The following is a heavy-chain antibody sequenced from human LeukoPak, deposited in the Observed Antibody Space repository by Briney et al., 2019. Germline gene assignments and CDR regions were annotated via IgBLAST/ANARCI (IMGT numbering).Heavy chain of an antibody. Sequence: GRSLRLSCPASGFTFDDYAMHWGRHAPGKGLESVSGISWNSGRIGCADSVKGRFTISRDNAKNSLYLQMNSLRAEDTALYYGAKDMRVVPAAISLYYWGQGTLVTVSS. CDR1: GFTFDDYA. V-gene: IGHV3-9*01. D-gene: IGHD2-2*01. CDR2: ISWNSGRI. CDR3: AKDMRVVPAAISLYY. J-gene: IGHJ4*02.